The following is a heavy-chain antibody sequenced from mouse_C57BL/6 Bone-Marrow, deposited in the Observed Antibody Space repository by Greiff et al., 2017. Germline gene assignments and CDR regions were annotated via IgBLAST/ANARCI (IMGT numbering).Heavy chain of an antibody. D-gene: IGHD2-13*01. CDR2: IDPENGDT. J-gene: IGHJ1*03. CDR1: GSNITADY. Sequence: VQLQQSGAELVRPGASVKLSCKASGSNITADYMHWVKQRPEQGLEWIGWIDPENGDTEYASKFQGKATITADTSSNTAYLQLSSLASEDTAVYYCTCDYCWYFDVWGTGTTVTVSS. CDR3: TCDYCWYFDV. V-gene: IGHV14-4*01.